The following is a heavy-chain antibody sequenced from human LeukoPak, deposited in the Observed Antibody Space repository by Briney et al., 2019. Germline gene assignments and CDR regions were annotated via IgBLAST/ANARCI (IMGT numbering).Heavy chain of an antibody. CDR1: GYSISSGYY. V-gene: IGHV4-38-2*01. D-gene: IGHD2-21*01. CDR2: IYHSGST. J-gene: IGHJ4*02. Sequence: PSETLSLTCALSGYSISSGYYWGWIRQPPGKGLEWIGSIYHSGSTYYNPSLKSRVTISVDTSKNQFSLKLSSVTAADTAVYYCAGYVVVIDYWGQGTLVTVSS. CDR3: AGYVVVIDY.